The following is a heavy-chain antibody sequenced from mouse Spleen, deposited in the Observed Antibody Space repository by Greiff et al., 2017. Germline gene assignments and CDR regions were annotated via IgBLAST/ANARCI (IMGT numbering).Heavy chain of an antibody. CDR2: ISSGGSFT. Sequence: EVKLVESGGDLVKPGGSLKLSCAASGFTFSSYGMSWVRQPPYKRLDWVATISSGGSFTYYPDSVKGRFTISRDNAKNTMNMQMSRLKSEETAMYYCARQEYYGSSYFDYWGQGTTLTVSS. CDR3: ARQEYYGSSYFDY. CDR1: GFTFSSYG. D-gene: IGHD1-1*01. V-gene: IGHV5-6*01. J-gene: IGHJ2*01.